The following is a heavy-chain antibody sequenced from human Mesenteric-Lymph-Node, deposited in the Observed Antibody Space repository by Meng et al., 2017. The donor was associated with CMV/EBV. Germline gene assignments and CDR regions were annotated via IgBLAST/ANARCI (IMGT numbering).Heavy chain of an antibody. CDR3: ARSSSGSPDY. V-gene: IGHV3-30*19. Sequence: GESLKISCVASGFTFSSYGMHWVRQAPGKGLEWVAVISYDGSNKYYADSVKGRFTISRDNSKNTLYLQMNSLRAEDTAVYYCARSSSGSPDYWGQGTLVTVSS. D-gene: IGHD1-26*01. CDR2: ISYDGSNK. CDR1: GFTFSSYG. J-gene: IGHJ4*02.